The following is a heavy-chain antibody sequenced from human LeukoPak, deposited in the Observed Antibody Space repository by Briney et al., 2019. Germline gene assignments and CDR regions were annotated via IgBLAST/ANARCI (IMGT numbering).Heavy chain of an antibody. Sequence: SVKVSCKASGGTFSSYAISWVRQAPGQGLEWMGGIIPIFGTANYAQKFQGRVTITTDESTSTAYMELSSLRSEDTAVYYCAREKISENNLSYYYDSSGLDYWGQGTLVTVSS. CDR1: GGTFSSYA. D-gene: IGHD3-22*01. J-gene: IGHJ4*02. CDR2: IIPIFGTA. V-gene: IGHV1-69*05. CDR3: AREKISENNLSYYYDSSGLDY.